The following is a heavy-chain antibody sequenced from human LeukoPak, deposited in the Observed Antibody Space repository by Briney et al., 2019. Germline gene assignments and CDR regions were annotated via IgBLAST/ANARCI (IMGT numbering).Heavy chain of an antibody. Sequence: PGGSLRLSCAASGFTFDDYAMHWVRQAPGKGLEWVSGISWNSGSIGYADSVKGRFTISRDNAKNSLYLQMNSLRAEDTAVYYCARGSPYYDYVWAKGVDYWGQGTLVTVSS. CDR1: GFTFDDYA. CDR2: ISWNSGSI. J-gene: IGHJ4*02. CDR3: ARGSPYYDYVWAKGVDY. V-gene: IGHV3-9*01. D-gene: IGHD3-16*01.